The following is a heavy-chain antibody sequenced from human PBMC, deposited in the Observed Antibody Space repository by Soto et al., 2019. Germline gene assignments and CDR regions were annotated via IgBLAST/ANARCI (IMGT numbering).Heavy chain of an antibody. D-gene: IGHD6-19*01. V-gene: IGHV3-30-3*01. CDR1: GFSFSIYA. CDR2: ISYDGSNT. Sequence: QVQLVESGGGVVQPGRSLRLSCAASGFSFSIYAMHWVRQAPGKGLEWVAVISYDGSNTYYADSVKGRFTISRDNSKHTLYRQMNSLRAEDTAVYYCARGSSGWYGDYWGEGTLVTVSS. CDR3: ARGSSGWYGDY. J-gene: IGHJ4*02.